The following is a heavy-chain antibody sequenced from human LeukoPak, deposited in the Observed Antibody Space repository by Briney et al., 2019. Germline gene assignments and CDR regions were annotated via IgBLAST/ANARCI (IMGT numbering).Heavy chain of an antibody. Sequence: SETLSLTCTVSGGSISSYYWSWIRQPPGKGLEWIAYIYYGGSTSYNPSLKSRVTISVDTSKNQFSLKLSSVTAADTAVYYCARVGTNTVTTPRYYYYGMDVWGQGTTVTVSS. J-gene: IGHJ6*02. CDR3: ARVGTNTVTTPRYYYYGMDV. D-gene: IGHD4-17*01. CDR1: GGSISSYY. CDR2: IYYGGST. V-gene: IGHV4-59*12.